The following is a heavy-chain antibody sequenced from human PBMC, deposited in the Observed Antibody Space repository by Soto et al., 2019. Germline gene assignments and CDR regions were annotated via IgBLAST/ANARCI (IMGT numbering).Heavy chain of an antibody. CDR2: ISDSGTSI. D-gene: IGHD3-22*01. CDR1: VFTFSDYY. V-gene: IGHV3-11*01. Sequence: VGSLRLSCVSSVFTFSDYYMTCIRQAPGKWLEWVSHISDSGTSIYYADSVKGRFTISRDNANKSLYLHMNSLRVEDTAVYYCARDTAFVDSGFFEPWGQGTLVIVSS. J-gene: IGHJ5*02. CDR3: ARDTAFVDSGFFEP.